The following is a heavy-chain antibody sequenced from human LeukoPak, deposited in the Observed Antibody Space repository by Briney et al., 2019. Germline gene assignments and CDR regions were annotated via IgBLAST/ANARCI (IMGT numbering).Heavy chain of an antibody. CDR3: AKDTRMMSSYYGMDV. CDR2: VSYDGSNK. V-gene: IGHV3-30*18. Sequence: GGSLRLSCAATGFTFWSYGMHWVRQAPGKGLEWVAIVSYDGSNKNYADSVKGRFTISRDNSKNTLYLQLNSLRVEDTAVYYCAKDTRMMSSYYGMDVWGQGTTVTVSS. D-gene: IGHD3-16*01. CDR1: GFTFWSYG. J-gene: IGHJ6*02.